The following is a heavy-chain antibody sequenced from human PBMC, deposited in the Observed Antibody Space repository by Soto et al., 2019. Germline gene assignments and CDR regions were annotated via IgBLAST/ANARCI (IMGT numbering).Heavy chain of an antibody. J-gene: IGHJ5*02. D-gene: IGHD3-22*01. CDR3: ARVWYDSSGSQGSFDP. CDR2: IIPIFGTA. V-gene: IGHV1-69*12. Sequence: QVQLVQSGAEVKKPGSSVKVSCKASGGTFTSYAISWVRQALGQGLEWRGGIIPIFGTANYAQKFQGRVTITADESTSTAYMELSSLRSEDTAVYYCARVWYDSSGSQGSFDPWGQGTLVTVSS. CDR1: GGTFTSYA.